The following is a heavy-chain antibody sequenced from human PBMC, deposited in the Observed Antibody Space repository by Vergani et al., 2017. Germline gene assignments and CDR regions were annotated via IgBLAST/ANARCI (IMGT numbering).Heavy chain of an antibody. CDR1: GGSISSSSYY. D-gene: IGHD5-12*01. CDR2: IYYSGST. V-gene: IGHV4-39*07. J-gene: IGHJ6*02. CDR3: ARDDGVATGGGSYYYYGMDV. Sequence: QLQLQESGPGLVKPSETLSLTCTVSGGSISSSSYYWGWIRQPPGKGLEWIGSIYYSGSTYYNPSLKSRVTISVDTSKNQFSLKLSSVTAADTAVYYCARDDGVATGGGSYYYYGMDVWGQGTTVTVSS.